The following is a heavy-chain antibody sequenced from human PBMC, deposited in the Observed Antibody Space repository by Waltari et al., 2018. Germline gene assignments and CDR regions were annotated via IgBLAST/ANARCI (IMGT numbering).Heavy chain of an antibody. CDR1: GFTSSAYW. D-gene: IGHD3-16*01. CDR3: TRGLPYSSGT. Sequence: EVQVVESGGGLVQPGGYLRLSCVASGFTSSAYWRPGVRQVPGKGLVWVSRIKSDGSVTTYADAVKGRFTISIDNAKNTMYLQMNSLRAEDTALYYCTRGLPYSSGTWGQGALVTVSS. J-gene: IGHJ4*02. CDR2: IKSDGSVT. V-gene: IGHV3-74*01.